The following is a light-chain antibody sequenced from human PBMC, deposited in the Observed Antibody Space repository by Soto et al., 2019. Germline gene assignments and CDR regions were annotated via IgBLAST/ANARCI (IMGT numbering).Light chain of an antibody. J-gene: IGLJ2*01. CDR2: DVI. CDR3: CSYTTSSAVV. CDR1: SSDIGGYNY. Sequence: QSALTQPASVSGSLGQSITISCTGTSSDIGGYNYVSWYQHHPGKAPKLVIYDVINRPSGVSTRFSGSKSGNTASLTISGLQDEDEADYYCCSYTTSSAVVFGGGTKLTVL. V-gene: IGLV2-14*03.